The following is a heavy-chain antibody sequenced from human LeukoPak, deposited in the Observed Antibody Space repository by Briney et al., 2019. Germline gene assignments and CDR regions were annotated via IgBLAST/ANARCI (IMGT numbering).Heavy chain of an antibody. CDR2: INTNTGNP. CDR1: GYTFTSYA. J-gene: IGHJ4*02. V-gene: IGHV7-4-1*02. D-gene: IGHD4-11*01. Sequence: ASVKVSCKASGYTFTSYAMNWVRQAPGQGLEWMGWINTNTGNPTYAQGFTGRFVFSLDTSVSTAYLQISSLKAEDTAVYYCARDSARYSNYMDLPPTAGDYWGQGTLVTVSS. CDR3: ARDSARYSNYMDLPPTAGDY.